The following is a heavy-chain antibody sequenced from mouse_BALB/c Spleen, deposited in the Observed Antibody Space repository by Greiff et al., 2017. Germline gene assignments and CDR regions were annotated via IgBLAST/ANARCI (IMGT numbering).Heavy chain of an antibody. CDR3: ASGTYYGPRRGKTYYAMDY. CDR2: IYAGTGGT. CDR1: GFTFSSSY. J-gene: IGHJ4*01. V-gene: IGHV1-84*02. Sequence: QLQESGAELVKPGASVKLSCKTSGFTFSSSYISWLKQKPGQSLEWIAWIYAGTGGTSYNQKFTGKAQLTVDTSSSTAYMQFSSLTTEDSAIYYCASGTYYGPRRGKTYYAMDYWGQGTSVTVSS. D-gene: IGHD2-10*01.